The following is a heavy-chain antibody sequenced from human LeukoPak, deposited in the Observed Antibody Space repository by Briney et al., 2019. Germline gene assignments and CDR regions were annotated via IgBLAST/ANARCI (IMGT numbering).Heavy chain of an antibody. D-gene: IGHD3-10*01. V-gene: IGHV5-10-1*01. Sequence: GESLKISCKGSGYSFTSYWICWVRQMPGKGLEWMGRIDPSDSYTNYSPSFQGHVTISADKSISTAYLQWSSLKASDTAMYYCAKNKNPYTMVKAFDIWGQGTMVTVSS. CDR1: GYSFTSYW. CDR3: AKNKNPYTMVKAFDI. J-gene: IGHJ3*02. CDR2: IDPSDSYT.